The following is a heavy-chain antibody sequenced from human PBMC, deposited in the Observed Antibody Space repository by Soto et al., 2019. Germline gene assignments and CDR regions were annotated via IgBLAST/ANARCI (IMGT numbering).Heavy chain of an antibody. J-gene: IGHJ4*02. CDR2: IYYSGST. D-gene: IGHD3-3*01. CDR3: ARGDPTIFGVVIAG. V-gene: IGHV4-59*01. Sequence: PSDTLSLTCTVSGGSISIYYWSWIRQPPGKGLEWIGYIYYSGSTNYNPSLKSRVTISVDTSKNQFSLKLSSVTAADTAVYYCARGDPTIFGVVIAGWGQGTLVTVSS. CDR1: GGSISIYY.